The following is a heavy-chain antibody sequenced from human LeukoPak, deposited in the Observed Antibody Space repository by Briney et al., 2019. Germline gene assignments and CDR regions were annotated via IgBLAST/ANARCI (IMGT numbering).Heavy chain of an antibody. Sequence: GGSPRLSCAASGFTFSSYAMSWVRQAPGKGLEWVSSIRSGGNTYYADSVKGRFTISRDNSKNTLFLQLNSLRAEDTAVYFCSKDFTVTTVGYFHYWGQGTLVTVSS. CDR3: SKDFTVTTVGYFHY. CDR2: IRSGGNT. V-gene: IGHV3-23*01. D-gene: IGHD4-17*01. J-gene: IGHJ1*01. CDR1: GFTFSSYA.